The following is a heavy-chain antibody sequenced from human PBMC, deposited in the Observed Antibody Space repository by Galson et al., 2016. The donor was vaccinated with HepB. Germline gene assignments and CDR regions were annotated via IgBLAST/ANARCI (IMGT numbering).Heavy chain of an antibody. Sequence: SLRLSCAASGFPFRSFWMHWVRQVPGKGLEWISRISNDAVTTSQADSVKGRFTISRDDAKNTLFLQMDSLRVDDTAVYYCARGSSWGPFDYWGQGIRVTVSS. CDR1: GFPFRSFW. J-gene: IGHJ4*02. D-gene: IGHD6-13*01. CDR2: ISNDAVTT. CDR3: ARGSSWGPFDY. V-gene: IGHV3-74*01.